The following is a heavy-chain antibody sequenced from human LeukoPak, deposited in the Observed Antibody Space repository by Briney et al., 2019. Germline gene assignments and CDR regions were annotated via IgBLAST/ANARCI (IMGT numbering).Heavy chain of an antibody. Sequence: GGSLRLSCAASGFTFDDYGMSWVRQAPGKGLEWVSGINWNGGSTGYADSVRGRFTISRDNAKNSLYLQMNSLRAEDTALYYCAREKDPEYSDYATFPYYWGQGTLVTVSS. CDR2: INWNGGST. D-gene: IGHD4-11*01. CDR3: AREKDPEYSDYATFPYY. J-gene: IGHJ4*02. V-gene: IGHV3-20*04. CDR1: GFTFDDYG.